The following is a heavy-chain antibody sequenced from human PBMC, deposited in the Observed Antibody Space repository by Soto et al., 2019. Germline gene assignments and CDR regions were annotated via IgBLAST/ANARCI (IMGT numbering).Heavy chain of an antibody. Sequence: QVQLVQSGAEVKKPGASVKVSCKASGYTFTRYGISWVRQARGQGLEWMGWISVYNGNSNYAQKFQGRVTLTTDTSSGTAYMDLRSSTEEETAVYDVWVSNAPFVWGQGTSVTVSS. J-gene: IGHJ6*01. CDR3: WVSNAPFV. V-gene: IGHV1-18*01. CDR2: ISVYNGNS. CDR1: GYTFTRYG. D-gene: IGHD3-16*01.